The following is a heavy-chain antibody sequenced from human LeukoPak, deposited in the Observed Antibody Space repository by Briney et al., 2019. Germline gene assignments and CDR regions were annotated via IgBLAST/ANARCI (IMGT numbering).Heavy chain of an antibody. CDR2: IYYSGST. CDR1: GGSISSYY. V-gene: IGHV4-59*08. Sequence: KPSETLSLTCTASGGSISSYYWSWIRQPPGKGLEWIGYIYYSGSTNYNPSLKSRVTISVDTSKNQFSLKLSSVTAADTAVYYCAASKEYYYYGMDVWGQGTTVTVSS. J-gene: IGHJ6*02. CDR3: AASKEYYYYGMDV.